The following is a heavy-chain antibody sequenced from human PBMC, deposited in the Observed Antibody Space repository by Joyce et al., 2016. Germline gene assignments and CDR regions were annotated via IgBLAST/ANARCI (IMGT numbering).Heavy chain of an antibody. V-gene: IGHV1-2*02. Sequence: QVQLVQSGAEVKRPGASVKVSCKTSGYIFTGHYIHWMRQAPGQGLGWMGWIKPDSGGANYAPKFQDRVTMTVDTSLNSSYLELHRLTSDDTGIYYCARDPFWNLYSAGWTDHWGQGSLVTVSS. CDR1: GYIFTGHY. J-gene: IGHJ4*02. CDR3: ARDPFWNLYSAGWTDH. D-gene: IGHD3-3*01. CDR2: IKPDSGGA.